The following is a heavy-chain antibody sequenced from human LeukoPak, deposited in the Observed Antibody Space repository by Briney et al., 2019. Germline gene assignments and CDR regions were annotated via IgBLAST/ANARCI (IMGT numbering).Heavy chain of an antibody. V-gene: IGHV3-74*01. CDR2: INSDGGGA. Sequence: GGSLRLSCAASGITFGNNWMHWVRQGPGKGLVWISRINSDGGGAIYADSVKGRFTVSRDNAKNSLYLQMNSLRAEDTAVFYCARVQFGDYPPYYFDFWGQGTLVTVSS. J-gene: IGHJ4*02. CDR3: ARVQFGDYPPYYFDF. D-gene: IGHD4-17*01. CDR1: GITFGNNW.